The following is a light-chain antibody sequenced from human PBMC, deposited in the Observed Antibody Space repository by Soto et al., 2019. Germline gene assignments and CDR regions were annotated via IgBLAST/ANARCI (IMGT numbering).Light chain of an antibody. CDR1: SCNIGGNY. J-gene: IGLJ7*01. V-gene: IGLV1-47*01. Sequence: QSVLTQPLSASGTPGQRVTISCSGSSCNIGGNYVYWYQQLPGTAPKLLIFRNDQRPSWVATRFSASKSGTSAAVVNSAVRSDDEADYYCAAWVESGSGPVFGGGTKLTVL. CDR2: RND. CDR3: AAWVESGSGPV.